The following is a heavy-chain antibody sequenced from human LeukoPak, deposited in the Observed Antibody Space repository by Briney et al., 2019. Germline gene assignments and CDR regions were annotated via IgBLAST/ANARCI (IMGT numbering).Heavy chain of an antibody. CDR1: GFTFSSYG. J-gene: IGHJ4*02. Sequence: PGGSLRLSCAASGFTFSSYGMNWVRQAPGKGLEWISYISSRSSTIYYADVVKGRFTISRDNSKNALYLRMNSLRAEDTAVYYCAHWGSSGPFDYWGQGTLVTVSS. V-gene: IGHV3-48*01. D-gene: IGHD6-6*01. CDR2: ISSRSSTI. CDR3: AHWGSSGPFDY.